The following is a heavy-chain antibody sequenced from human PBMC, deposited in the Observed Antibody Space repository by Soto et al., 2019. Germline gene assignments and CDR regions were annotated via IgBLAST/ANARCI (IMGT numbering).Heavy chain of an antibody. J-gene: IGHJ5*02. D-gene: IGHD3-22*01. CDR3: AKPIPPDYYDSSGYYYGGVEYNWFDP. V-gene: IGHV3-23*01. CDR1: GFTFSSYA. CDR2: ISGSGGST. Sequence: GGSLRLSCAASGFTFSSYAMSWVRQAPGKGLEWVSAISGSGGSTYYADSVKGRFTISRDNSKNTLYLQMNSLRAEDTAVYYCAKPIPPDYYDSSGYYYGGVEYNWFDPWGQGTLVTVSS.